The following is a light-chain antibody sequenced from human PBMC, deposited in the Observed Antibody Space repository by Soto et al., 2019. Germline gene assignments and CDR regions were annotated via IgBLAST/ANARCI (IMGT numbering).Light chain of an antibody. J-gene: IGKJ2*01. V-gene: IGKV3-20*01. Sequence: EIVLTQSPGTLSLSPGERATLSCRASQSVSSSYLAWYQQKPGQAHRLRIYGASSRATGIPDRFSGSGSGTDFTLNISRLEPEDFAVYYCQQYGSSPRTFGQGTKLEIK. CDR3: QQYGSSPRT. CDR2: GAS. CDR1: QSVSSSY.